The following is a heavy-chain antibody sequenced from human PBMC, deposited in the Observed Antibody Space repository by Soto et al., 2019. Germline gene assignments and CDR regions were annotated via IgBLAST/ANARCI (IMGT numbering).Heavy chain of an antibody. Sequence: ASVKVSCKASGGTFSSYAISWVRHAPGQALEWMGVIHPSGGGTTYAQKFLGRVTVTRDTSTSTVFMELSSLRSDDTAVYYCARGGHIAVVTASFDYWGQGTLVTVSS. CDR2: IHPSGGGT. J-gene: IGHJ4*02. V-gene: IGHV1-46*03. D-gene: IGHD2-21*02. CDR1: GGTFSSYA. CDR3: ARGGHIAVVTASFDY.